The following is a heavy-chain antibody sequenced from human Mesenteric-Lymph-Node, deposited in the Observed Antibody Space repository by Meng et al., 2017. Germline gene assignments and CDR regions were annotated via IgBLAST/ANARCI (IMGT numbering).Heavy chain of an antibody. CDR3: ARTGATWYFIDY. CDR2: INHSGST. CDR1: GGSFSGYY. J-gene: IGHJ4*02. Sequence: SETLSLTCAVYGGSFSGYYWSWIRQPPGKGLEWIGEINHSGSTNYNPSLKSRVTISVDTSKNQFSLKLNSVTAADTAVYYCARTGATWYFIDYWGRGTLVTVSS. V-gene: IGHV4-34*01. D-gene: IGHD2-8*02.